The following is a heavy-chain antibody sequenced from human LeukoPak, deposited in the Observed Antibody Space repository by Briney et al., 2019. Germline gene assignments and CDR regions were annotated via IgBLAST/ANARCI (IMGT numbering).Heavy chain of an antibody. J-gene: IGHJ3*02. V-gene: IGHV3-33*06. CDR1: GFTFTSDG. CDR2: IWSDGGYK. D-gene: IGHD4-17*01. CDR3: AKTATTVTSDAFDI. Sequence: GGSLRLSCAASGFTFTSDGMHWGRQAPGKGLEWVAVIWSDGGYKYSTDSMKGRFTISRDNSKNTLYLQMNSLRAEDTAVYYCAKTATTVTSDAFDIWGQGTKVTVSS.